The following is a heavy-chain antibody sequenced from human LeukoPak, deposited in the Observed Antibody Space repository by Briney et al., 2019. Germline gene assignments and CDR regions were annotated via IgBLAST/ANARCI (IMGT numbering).Heavy chain of an antibody. CDR1: GVSFSGYY. J-gene: IGHJ4*02. D-gene: IGHD3-22*01. CDR3: ARGHYYDSSGYGY. Sequence: SETLSLTCAVYGVSFSGYYWGWIRQPPGKGLEWIGSIYYNGSTYYNPSLKSRVTISVDTSKNQFSLKLSSVTAADTAVYYCARGHYYDSSGYGYWGQGTLVTVSS. V-gene: IGHV4-34*01. CDR2: IYYNGST.